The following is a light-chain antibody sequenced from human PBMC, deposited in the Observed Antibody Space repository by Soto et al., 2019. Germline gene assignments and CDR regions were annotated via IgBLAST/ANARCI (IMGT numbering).Light chain of an antibody. CDR2: EVN. J-gene: IGLJ3*02. V-gene: IGLV2-8*01. CDR1: SSDVGGYNS. Sequence: QSALTQPPSASGSPGQSVTISCTGTSSDVGGYNSVSWYQQHPGRAPKLLIYEVNKRPSGVPDRFSASKSDNTASLTVSGLQAEDEAYYYCTSYAGSRNLVFGGGTKVTVL. CDR3: TSYAGSRNLV.